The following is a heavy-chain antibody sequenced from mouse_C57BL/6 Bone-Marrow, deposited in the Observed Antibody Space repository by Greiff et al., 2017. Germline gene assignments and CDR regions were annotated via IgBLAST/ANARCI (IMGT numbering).Heavy chain of an antibody. D-gene: IGHD6-1*01. CDR2: SRNKANDYTT. Sequence: EVKLVESGGGLVQSGRSLRLSCATSGFTFSDFYMEWVRQAPGKGLEWIAASRNKANDYTTEYSASVKGRFIVSRDTSQSILYLQMNALRAEDTAIYYCARDCNRGFAYWGQGTLVTVSA. CDR1: GFTFSDFY. V-gene: IGHV7-1*01. J-gene: IGHJ3*01. CDR3: ARDCNRGFAY.